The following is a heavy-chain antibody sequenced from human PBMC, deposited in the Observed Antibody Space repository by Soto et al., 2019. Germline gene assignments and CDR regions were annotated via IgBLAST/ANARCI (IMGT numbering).Heavy chain of an antibody. Sequence: QVQLQESGPGLVKPSETLSLTCTVSGGSISSYYWSWIRQPPGKGLEWIGDIYYSGSTNYNPSRKSRVTISVHTSKNQFSLKLSSVPDPYTAVYYCARGWHGDSRHAAKVDYYYGMDVWGQGTTVTVSS. CDR1: GGSISSYY. CDR2: IYYSGST. CDR3: ARGWHGDSRHAAKVDYYYGMDV. V-gene: IGHV4-59*01. J-gene: IGHJ6*02. D-gene: IGHD4-17*01.